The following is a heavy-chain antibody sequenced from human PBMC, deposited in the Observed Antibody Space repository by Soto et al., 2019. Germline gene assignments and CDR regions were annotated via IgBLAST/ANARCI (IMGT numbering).Heavy chain of an antibody. CDR2: ISSSSSPI. J-gene: IGHJ3*02. CDR1: GFTFSSYT. CDR3: AREGSFSGGGYEPAFAI. Sequence: EVQLLESGGGLVQPGGSLRLSCAASGFTFSSYTMNWVRQAPGKGLEWVSYISSSSSPIYYADSVKGRFTISRDNAKNSLYLQMKILRDEDTAVYYCAREGSFSGGGYEPAFAIWGQRTMVTVSS. V-gene: IGHV3-48*02. D-gene: IGHD6-19*01.